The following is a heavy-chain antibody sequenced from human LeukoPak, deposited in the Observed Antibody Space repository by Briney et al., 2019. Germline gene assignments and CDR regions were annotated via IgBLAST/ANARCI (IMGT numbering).Heavy chain of an antibody. CDR3: ARQDVGCSSASCYWALGAFDI. V-gene: IGHV4-38-2*01. J-gene: IGHJ3*02. Sequence: KPSETPSLTCAVSGYSISSGYSWGWVRQPPGKGLEWIGGIYYSGGTYYNPSLKSRVTISLDTSKNQFSLRLSSVTVADTAVYYCARQDVGCSSASCYWALGAFDIWGQGTMVTVSS. CDR1: GYSISSGYS. D-gene: IGHD2-2*01. CDR2: IYYSGGT.